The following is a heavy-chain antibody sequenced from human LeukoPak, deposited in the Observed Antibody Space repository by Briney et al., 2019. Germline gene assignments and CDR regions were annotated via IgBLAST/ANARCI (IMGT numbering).Heavy chain of an antibody. D-gene: IGHD2-2*02. CDR2: IHYDGSNK. CDR3: AVSVYTPGGYDY. CDR1: GFTLSSYG. Sequence: GSLRLSCAASGFTLSSYGMHWVRQAPGKGLEWVAFIHYDGSNKYYADSVKGRFTISRDNSKNILYLQMNSLRAEDTAVYYCAVSVYTPGGYDYWGQGTLVTVSS. J-gene: IGHJ4*02. V-gene: IGHV3-30*02.